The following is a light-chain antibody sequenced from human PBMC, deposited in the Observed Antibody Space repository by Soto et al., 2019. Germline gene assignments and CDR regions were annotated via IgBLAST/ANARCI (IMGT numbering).Light chain of an antibody. CDR3: QQYNNWHWT. Sequence: EIVMTQSPATLSVSPGERATLSCRASQSVSSNLAWYQQKPGQAPRLLIYGASTRSTGIPARFSGSGSGTEFALTISSQQCEDFADYYCQQYNNWHWTFRQGTKVEIK. CDR1: QSVSSN. J-gene: IGKJ1*01. CDR2: GAS. V-gene: IGKV3-15*01.